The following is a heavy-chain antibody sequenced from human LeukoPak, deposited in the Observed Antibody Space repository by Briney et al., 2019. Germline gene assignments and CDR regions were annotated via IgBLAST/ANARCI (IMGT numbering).Heavy chain of an antibody. J-gene: IGHJ6*03. CDR3: ARHVSRFFDWSGYYMDV. Sequence: SETLSLTCTVSGGSISSSQYYWGWIRQPPGKGLWWIGNIYYSGPTYIYPSLKSQVTISVDTSENQVDLHLSSVTAALPAVYSRARHVSRFFDWSGYYMDVWGKGTTVIVSS. V-gene: IGHV4-39*01. CDR2: IYYSGPT. D-gene: IGHD3/OR15-3a*01. CDR1: GGSISSSQYY.